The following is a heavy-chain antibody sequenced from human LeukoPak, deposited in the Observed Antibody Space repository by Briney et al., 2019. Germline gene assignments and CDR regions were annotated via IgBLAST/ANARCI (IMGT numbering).Heavy chain of an antibody. CDR3: ARDHDWAFDY. CDR1: GFTFSSYS. D-gene: IGHD3-9*01. Sequence: GGSLRLSCAASGFTFSSYSMNWVRQAPGKGLELVSHISPRSDIKSYADSVKGRFTISRDNAKDSLFLQMNSLRDEDTAVYYCARDHDWAFDYWGQGALVTVSS. CDR2: ISPRSDIK. V-gene: IGHV3-48*02. J-gene: IGHJ4*02.